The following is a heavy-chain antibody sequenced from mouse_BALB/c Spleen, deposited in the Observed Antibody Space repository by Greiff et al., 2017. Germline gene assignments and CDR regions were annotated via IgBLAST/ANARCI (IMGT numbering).Heavy chain of an antibody. Sequence: QVQLQQSGAELVMPGASVKMSCKASGYTFTDYWMHWVKQRPGQGLEWIGAIDTSDSYTSYNQKFKGKATLTVDESSSTAYMQLSSLTSEDSAVYYCARGRFHYAMDYWGQGTSVTVSS. CDR3: ARGRFHYAMDY. CDR1: GYTFTDYW. J-gene: IGHJ4*01. V-gene: IGHV1-69*01. CDR2: IDTSDSYT.